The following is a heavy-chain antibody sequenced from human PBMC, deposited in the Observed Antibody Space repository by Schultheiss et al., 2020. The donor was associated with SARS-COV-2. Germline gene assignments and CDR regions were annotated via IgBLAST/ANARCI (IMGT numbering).Heavy chain of an antibody. CDR3: ARGGVGDTAVIKY. V-gene: IGHV3-33*01. CDR1: GFTFSSYG. Sequence: GESLKISCAASGFTFSSYGMHWVRQAPGKGLEWVAVIWYDGSNKYYADSVKGRFTISRDNAKNSLYLQMNSLRAEDTAVYYCARGGVGDTAVIKYWGQGTLVTVSS. CDR2: IWYDGSNK. J-gene: IGHJ4*02. D-gene: IGHD5-18*01.